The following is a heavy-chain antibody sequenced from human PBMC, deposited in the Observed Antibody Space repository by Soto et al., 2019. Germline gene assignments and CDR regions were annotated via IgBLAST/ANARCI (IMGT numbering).Heavy chain of an antibody. D-gene: IGHD3-16*01. V-gene: IGHV3-11*01. Sequence: GRSLRLSCAASGFRFSDYYMNWVRQAAGKGLAWIAYSSGTRAVIYYAASVPGRFTISRDSPKNTLDLQMDSLLPEYTSGYYGARIGESYGRGSYAYLDVFDIGGQGRLVTVSS. J-gene: IGHJ3*02. CDR3: ARIGESYGRGSYAYLDVFDI. CDR2: SSGTRAVI. CDR1: GFRFSDYY.